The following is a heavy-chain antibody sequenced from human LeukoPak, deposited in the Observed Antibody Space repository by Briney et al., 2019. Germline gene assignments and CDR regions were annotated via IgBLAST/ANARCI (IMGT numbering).Heavy chain of an antibody. CDR1: GFTFSAYW. J-gene: IGHJ5*02. V-gene: IGHV3-74*01. Sequence: GGSLRLSCAAFGFTFSAYWMHWVRQAPGKGLVWVSRISSDGSSTNYADSVKGRFTISRDNAKNTLHLQMDSLRAEDTAVYYCARAPMGGYTYTMGSWGQGTLVTVSS. CDR3: ARAPMGGYTYTMGS. CDR2: ISSDGSST. D-gene: IGHD5-18*01.